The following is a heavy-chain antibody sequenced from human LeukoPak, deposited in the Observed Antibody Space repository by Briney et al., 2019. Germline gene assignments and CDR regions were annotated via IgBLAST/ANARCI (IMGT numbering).Heavy chain of an antibody. D-gene: IGHD6-13*01. CDR1: VGSISSSSYY. Sequence: PSETLSLTCTVSVGSISSSSYYSGWIRQPPGEGLEWVGCIYYSGSTYYNPSLKSRATISVDTSKNQFSLKLSSVTAADTALYYCARQIDSSSWYFEFRDAFDIWGQGTMVTVSS. CDR3: ARQIDSSSWYFEFRDAFDI. J-gene: IGHJ3*02. CDR2: IYYSGST. V-gene: IGHV4-39*01.